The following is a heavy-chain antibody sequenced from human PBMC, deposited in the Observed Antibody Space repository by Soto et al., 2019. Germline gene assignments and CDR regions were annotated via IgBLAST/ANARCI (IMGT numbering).Heavy chain of an antibody. CDR2: ISWDGGST. Sequence: EVQLVESGGVVEQPGGSLRLSCAASGFTFDDYTMHWVRQAPGKGLEWVSLISWDGGSTYYADSVKGRFTISRDNSKNDLYLQMNRMRTEETALYYCAKDADYYDKSCYFDYWGQGTLVTVSS. J-gene: IGHJ4*02. V-gene: IGHV3-43*01. CDR3: AKDADYYDKSCYFDY. D-gene: IGHD3-22*01. CDR1: GFTFDDYT.